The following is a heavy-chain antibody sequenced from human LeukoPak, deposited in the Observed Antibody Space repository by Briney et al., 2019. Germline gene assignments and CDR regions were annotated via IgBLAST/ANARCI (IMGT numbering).Heavy chain of an antibody. CDR3: ARAGYTISSYRFDY. CDR1: GCSISNYW. CDR2: IYTTGRT. V-gene: IGHV4-4*07. Sequence: LGTLFLNCSVSGCSISNYWWSWIRQAPGEGLEFIGRIYTTGRTNYNPSLKSRVSMSVDTSKNKFSLELRSVTAADTAVYFCARAGYTISSYRFDYWGQGALVTVSS. J-gene: IGHJ4*02. D-gene: IGHD3-16*02.